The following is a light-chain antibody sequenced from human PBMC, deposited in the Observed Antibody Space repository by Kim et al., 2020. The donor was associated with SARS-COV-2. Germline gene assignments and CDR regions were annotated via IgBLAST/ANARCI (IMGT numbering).Light chain of an antibody. V-gene: IGLV2-11*01. CDR3: CSYAGGYTHVV. CDR2: DVT. J-gene: IGLJ2*01. CDR1: SSDVGGYNY. Sequence: QSALTQPRSVSGSPGQSVTISCTGTSSDVGGYNYVSWYQQHPGRAPKLMINDVTKRPSGVPDRFSGSKSGNTASLTISALQAEDEADYYCCSYAGGYTHVVFGGGTQLTVL.